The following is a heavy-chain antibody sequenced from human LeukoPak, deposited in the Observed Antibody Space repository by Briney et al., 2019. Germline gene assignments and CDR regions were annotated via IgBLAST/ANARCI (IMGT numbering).Heavy chain of an antibody. Sequence: GGSLRLSCAASGFTLSGYGMHWVRQAPGKGLEWVAFILYDGSERFYADSVKGRFTISRDNSKNTLYLQMNSLRGDDTAVYYCAKKGKLYGDDEAGNWSQGTLVTVSS. CDR3: AKKGKLYGDDEAGN. D-gene: IGHD4-17*01. J-gene: IGHJ4*02. V-gene: IGHV3-30*02. CDR2: ILYDGSER. CDR1: GFTLSGYG.